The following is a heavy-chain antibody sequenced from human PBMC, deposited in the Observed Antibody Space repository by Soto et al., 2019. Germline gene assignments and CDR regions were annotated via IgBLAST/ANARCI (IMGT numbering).Heavy chain of an antibody. CDR3: VRSSHWSFDS. D-gene: IGHD2-8*02. J-gene: IGHJ4*02. CDR2: TYYRSQWYS. V-gene: IGHV6-1*01. Sequence: QVQLLESGPGLVKSSQTLSLTCAISGDSVSSNSVVWTWIRQSPSRGLEWLGRTYYRSQWYSEYARSVRSRITVSPDTSNNQFSLHLSSMTPEDTAVYYCVRSSHWSFDSWGPGDLVIVSS. CDR1: GDSVSSNSVV.